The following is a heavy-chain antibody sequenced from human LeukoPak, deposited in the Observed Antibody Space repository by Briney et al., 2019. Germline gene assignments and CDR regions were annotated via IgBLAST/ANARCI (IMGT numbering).Heavy chain of an antibody. CDR1: GFTVSSNY. D-gene: IGHD6-19*01. CDR3: ARAVGGSGYYQYFYGMDV. CDR2: IYSAGYT. V-gene: IGHV3-66*01. Sequence: GGSLRLSCAASGFTVSSNYMSWVRLAPGKGLEWVSVIYSAGYTYYADSVKGRFTVSRDSSKNTLYLQMDSLRGGDTAVYYCARAVGGSGYYQYFYGMDVWGQGTTVTVSS. J-gene: IGHJ6*02.